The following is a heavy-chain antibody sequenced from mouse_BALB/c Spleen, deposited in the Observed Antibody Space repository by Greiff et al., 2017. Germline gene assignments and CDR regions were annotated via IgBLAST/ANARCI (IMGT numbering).Heavy chain of an antibody. D-gene: IGHD2-14*01. CDR1: GFSLTSYG. V-gene: IGHV2-2*02. CDR3: APHRYDAMDY. J-gene: IGHJ4*01. CDR2: IWSGGST. Sequence: QVQLKESGPGLVQPSQSLSITCTVSGFSLTSYGVHWVRQSPGKGLEWLGVIWSGGSTDYNAAFISRLSISKDISKSQVFFKMNSLQANDTAIYYCAPHRYDAMDYWGQGTSVTVSS.